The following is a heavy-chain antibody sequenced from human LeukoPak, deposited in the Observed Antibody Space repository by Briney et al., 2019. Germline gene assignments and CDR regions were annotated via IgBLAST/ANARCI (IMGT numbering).Heavy chain of an antibody. V-gene: IGHV3-48*02. CDR3: AKEPDPYSSSWYTPHY. D-gene: IGHD6-13*01. CDR2: ITSGGSTI. Sequence: PGGSLRLSCAASGFTFSSYNMNWVRQAPGKGLEWVSYITSGGSTIYYADSVKGRFTISRDNAKNSLYLQMNSLRDEDTAVYYCAKEPDPYSSSWYTPHYWGQGTLVTVSS. CDR1: GFTFSSYN. J-gene: IGHJ4*02.